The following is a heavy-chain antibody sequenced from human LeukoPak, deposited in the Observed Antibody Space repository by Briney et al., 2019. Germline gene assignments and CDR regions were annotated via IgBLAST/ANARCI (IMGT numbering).Heavy chain of an antibody. D-gene: IGHD3-22*01. CDR2: IYYSGST. Sequence: PSETLSLTCTVSGGSISGYYWSWIRQPPGKGLEWIGSIYYSGSTYYNPSLKSRVTISVDTSKNQFSLKLSSVTAADTAVYYCARHTDRHYDSSGYYDYWGQGTLVTVSS. CDR3: ARHTDRHYDSSGYYDY. V-gene: IGHV4-59*05. CDR1: GGSISGYY. J-gene: IGHJ4*02.